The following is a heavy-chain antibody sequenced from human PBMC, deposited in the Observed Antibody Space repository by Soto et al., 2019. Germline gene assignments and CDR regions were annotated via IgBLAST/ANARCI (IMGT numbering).Heavy chain of an antibody. Sequence: ASVKVSCKASGYTFTSYGISWVRQAPGQGLDWMGWISGYNGNTKYAQDLQGRVTMTTDTSTSTAYMELRSLRSDDTAVYFCARDRLGATGDYWGQGTLVTVSS. CDR3: ARDRLGATGDY. V-gene: IGHV1-18*04. CDR2: ISGYNGNT. CDR1: GYTFTSYG. J-gene: IGHJ4*02. D-gene: IGHD1-26*01.